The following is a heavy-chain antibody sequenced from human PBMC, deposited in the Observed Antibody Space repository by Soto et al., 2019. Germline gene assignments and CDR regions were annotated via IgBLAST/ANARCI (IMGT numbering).Heavy chain of an antibody. J-gene: IGHJ4*02. D-gene: IGHD3-22*01. CDR2: IDPSDSYT. CDR3: VRHSYDSGGNYYEGGY. Sequence: EVQLVQSGADVKKPGESLRISCKGSGYSFTTYWITWVRQMPGKGLEWMGRIDPSDSYTNYSPSFQGHVTISADKSITTAYLQWSSLKASDTAMYYCVRHSYDSGGNYYEGGYWDQGTLVTVSS. CDR1: GYSFTTYW. V-gene: IGHV5-10-1*01.